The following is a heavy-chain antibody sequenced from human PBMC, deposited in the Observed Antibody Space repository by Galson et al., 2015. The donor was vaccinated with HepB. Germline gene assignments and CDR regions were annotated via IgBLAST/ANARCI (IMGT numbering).Heavy chain of an antibody. Sequence: SVKVSCKASGYTFTNYYMHWVRQAPGQGLEWMGMINPSGGSTSYAQKFQGRVTMTRDTSTSTVYMELSSLRSEDTAVYYCATGRYYYDSSGYPPRYGMDVWGQGTTVTVSS. D-gene: IGHD3-22*01. V-gene: IGHV1-46*01. CDR1: GYTFTNYY. CDR3: ATGRYYYDSSGYPPRYGMDV. J-gene: IGHJ6*02. CDR2: INPSGGST.